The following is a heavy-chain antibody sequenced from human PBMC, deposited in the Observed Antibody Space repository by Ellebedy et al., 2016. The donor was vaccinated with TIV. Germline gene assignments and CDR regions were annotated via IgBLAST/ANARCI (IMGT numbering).Heavy chain of an antibody. D-gene: IGHD5-18*01. J-gene: IGHJ3*02. V-gene: IGHV3-23*01. CDR3: AKARGYSFGYLAFDI. CDR2: ISGGCDSA. Sequence: ESLKISCGASGFTFSNYAMTWVRPAPGKGLEWVSTISGGCDSAKHADSVKGRFTISRDDSKNTLFLQMNSLRAEDTAVYYCAKARGYSFGYLAFDIWGQGTMVTVSS. CDR1: GFTFSNYA.